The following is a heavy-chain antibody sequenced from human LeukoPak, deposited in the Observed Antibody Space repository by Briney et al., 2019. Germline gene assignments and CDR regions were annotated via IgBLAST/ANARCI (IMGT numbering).Heavy chain of an antibody. D-gene: IGHD1-26*01. CDR2: IWFDGSNK. J-gene: IGHJ4*02. V-gene: IGHV3-33*01. CDR1: GFTFSSYG. CDR3: ARAVGPFDY. Sequence: GRSLRLSCAASGFTFSSYGMHWVRQAPGKGLEWVAVIWFDGSNKFYADSVKGRFTISRDNSKNTLYLQMNSLRAEDAAVYYCARAVGPFDYWGQGTLVTVSS.